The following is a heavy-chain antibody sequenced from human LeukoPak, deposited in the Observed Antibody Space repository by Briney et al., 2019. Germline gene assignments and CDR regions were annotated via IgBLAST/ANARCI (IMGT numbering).Heavy chain of an antibody. CDR2: IYYSGST. Sequence: SETLSLTCTVSGGSISSYYWSWIRQPPGKGREWIGYIYYSGSTNYNSSLKSRVTISLDTSRNQFSLKLNSVTAADTAVYYCAKSNGYGLVDIWGQGTMVTVSS. CDR1: GGSISSYY. CDR3: AKSNGYGLVDI. D-gene: IGHD3-10*01. V-gene: IGHV4-59*12. J-gene: IGHJ3*02.